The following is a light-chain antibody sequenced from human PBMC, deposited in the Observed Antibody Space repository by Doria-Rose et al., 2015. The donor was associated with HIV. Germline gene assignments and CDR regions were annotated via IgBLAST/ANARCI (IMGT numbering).Light chain of an antibody. CDR1: QGISNY. CDR2: AAS. V-gene: IGKV1-8*01. J-gene: IGKJ4*01. Sequence: TQSPSSLSASTGDRVTITCRASQGISNYLAWYQQKPGKVPNLLIYAASTLQTGVPSRFSGSGSGTDSTLTISCLQAEDFATYYCQQYYSYPPVTFGGGTRVEI. CDR3: QQYYSYPPVT.